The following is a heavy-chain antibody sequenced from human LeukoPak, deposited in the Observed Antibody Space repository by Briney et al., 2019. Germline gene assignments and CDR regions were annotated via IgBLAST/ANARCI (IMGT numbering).Heavy chain of an antibody. D-gene: IGHD5-12*01. Sequence: GGSLRLSCEASGFTFSDPYMSWIRQAPGKGLECLSYISGSGTDINYADSVRGRFTISRDNAKNTVHLQMNSLRVEDTAIYFCAGAYSAYDPFDYWGQGILVTVSS. J-gene: IGHJ4*02. CDR3: AGAYSAYDPFDY. V-gene: IGHV3-11*06. CDR2: ISGSGTDI. CDR1: GFTFSDPY.